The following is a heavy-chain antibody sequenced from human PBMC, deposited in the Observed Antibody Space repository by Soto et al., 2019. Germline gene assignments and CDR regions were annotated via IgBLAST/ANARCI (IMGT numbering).Heavy chain of an antibody. CDR3: ARVASDYINSVDH. CDR1: GFTFNAYA. J-gene: IGHJ4*02. V-gene: IGHV3-23*01. Sequence: VQLLESGGGLVQPGGSLRLSCAASGFTFNAYAMSWVRQAPGKDLEWVSAIGGSGGNRYYAASVKGRFTISRDNSKDTVDLQVSRLRVEDTAVYFCARVASDYINSVDHWGQGILVTVSS. CDR2: IGGSGGNR. D-gene: IGHD4-4*01.